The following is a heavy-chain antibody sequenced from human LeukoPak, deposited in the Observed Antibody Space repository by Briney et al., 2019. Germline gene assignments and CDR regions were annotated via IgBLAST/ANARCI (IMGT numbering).Heavy chain of an antibody. CDR2: IRYDGSNK. V-gene: IGHV3-30*02. J-gene: IGHJ4*02. CDR3: AKVPDYSNYKGY. Sequence: GGSLRLSCAASGFTFSSYGMHWVRQAPGKGLEWVAFIRYDGSNKYYADSVKGRFTISRDNSKNTLYLQMNSLRAEDTAVYYCAKVPDYSNYKGYRGQGTLVTVSS. CDR1: GFTFSSYG. D-gene: IGHD4-11*01.